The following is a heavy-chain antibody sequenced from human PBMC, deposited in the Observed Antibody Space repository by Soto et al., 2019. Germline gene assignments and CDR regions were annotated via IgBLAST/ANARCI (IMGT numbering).Heavy chain of an antibody. Sequence: EVQLVESGGGLVQPGRSLRLSCAASGFTFDDYAMHWVRQAPGKGLEWVSGIRWNSGSIGYADSVMGRFTTSRDNXKNTLYLQMNGLRAEVTALYYCAKDVGFTGTTIPLDWVQGTLVVVSS. J-gene: IGHJ4*02. D-gene: IGHD4-17*01. CDR1: GFTFDDYA. V-gene: IGHV3-9*01. CDR2: IRWNSGSI. CDR3: AKDVGFTGTTIPLD.